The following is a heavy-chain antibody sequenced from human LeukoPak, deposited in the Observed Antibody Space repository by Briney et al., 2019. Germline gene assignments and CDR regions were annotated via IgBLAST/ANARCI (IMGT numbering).Heavy chain of an antibody. CDR3: AKDRTYSSSWYLEFDY. V-gene: IGHV3-23*01. D-gene: IGHD6-13*01. CDR2: INGSGGST. CDR1: GFTFSSYA. J-gene: IGHJ4*02. Sequence: PGGSLRLSCAASGFTFSSYAMSWVRQAPGKGLEWVSAINGSGGSTYYADSVKGRFTISRDNSKNTLYLQMNSLRAEDTAVYYCAKDRTYSSSWYLEFDYWGQGTLVTVSS.